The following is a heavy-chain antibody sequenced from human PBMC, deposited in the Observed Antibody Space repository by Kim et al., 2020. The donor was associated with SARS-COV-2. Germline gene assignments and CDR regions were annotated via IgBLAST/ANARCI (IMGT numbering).Heavy chain of an antibody. CDR2: IYYSGST. J-gene: IGHJ4*02. D-gene: IGHD3-9*01. CDR1: GGSISSSSYY. Sequence: SETLSLTCTVSGGSISSSSYYWGWIRQPPGKGLEWIGSIYYSGSTYYNPSLKSRVTISVDTSKNQFSLKLSSVTAADTAVYYCATTYYDILTGYYLEANFDYWGQGTLVTVSS. V-gene: IGHV4-39*01. CDR3: ATTYYDILTGYYLEANFDY.